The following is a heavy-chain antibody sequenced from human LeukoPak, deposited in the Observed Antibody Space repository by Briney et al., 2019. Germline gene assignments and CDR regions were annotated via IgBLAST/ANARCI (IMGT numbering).Heavy chain of an antibody. Sequence: GASVKVSCKASGGTFSSYAISWVRQAPGQGLEWMGGIIPNFGTANYAQKFQGRVTITTDESTSTAYMELSSLRSEDTAVYYCARSDSSGYFPDAFDIWGQGTMVTVSS. CDR1: GGTFSSYA. D-gene: IGHD3-22*01. J-gene: IGHJ3*02. V-gene: IGHV1-69*05. CDR2: IIPNFGTA. CDR3: ARSDSSGYFPDAFDI.